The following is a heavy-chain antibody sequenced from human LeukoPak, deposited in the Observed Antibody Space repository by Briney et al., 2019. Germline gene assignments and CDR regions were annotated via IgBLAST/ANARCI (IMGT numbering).Heavy chain of an antibody. V-gene: IGHV3-23*01. J-gene: IGHJ6*02. CDR2: ISGSGGST. CDR3: AKDRVGSYSGGTYYFNYYYGMDV. Sequence: GGSLRLSCAASGFTFSSYAMSWVRQAPGKGLEWVSAISGSGGSTYYADSVKGRFTISRDNSKKSLYLQMNSLRIEDSALYYCAKDRVGSYSGGTYYFNYYYGMDVWGQGTTVTVSS. CDR1: GFTFSSYA. D-gene: IGHD2-15*01.